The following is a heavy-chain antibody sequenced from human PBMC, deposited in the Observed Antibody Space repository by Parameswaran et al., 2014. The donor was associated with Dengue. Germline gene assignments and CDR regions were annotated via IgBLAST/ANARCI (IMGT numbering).Heavy chain of an antibody. V-gene: IGHV4-34*01. Sequence: RWIRQPPGKGWSGLGEINHSGSTNYNPSLKSRVTISVDTSKNQFSLKLSSVTAADTAVYYCARAFSSGDYGDYFRGRLRANWFDPGPGTWSPSPQ. D-gene: IGHD4-17*01. CDR3: ARAFSSGDYGDYFRGRLRANWFDP. J-gene: IGHJ5*02. CDR2: INHSGST.